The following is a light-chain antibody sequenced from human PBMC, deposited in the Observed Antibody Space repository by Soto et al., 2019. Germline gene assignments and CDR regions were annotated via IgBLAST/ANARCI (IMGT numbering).Light chain of an antibody. CDR3: SSYTSRTSLSFV. J-gene: IGLJ1*01. V-gene: IGLV2-14*01. Sequence: QSALTQPASVSGSPGQSITISCTGTSSDVGGYDYVSWYQQHPGKAPKLMIYEVTNRPSGVSNRFSGSRSGNTASLTISGLLAEDEADYYCSSYTSRTSLSFVFGAGTKLTVL. CDR1: SSDVGGYDY. CDR2: EVT.